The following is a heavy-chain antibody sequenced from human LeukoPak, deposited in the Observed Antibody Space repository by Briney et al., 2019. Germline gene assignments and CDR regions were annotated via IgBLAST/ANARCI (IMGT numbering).Heavy chain of an antibody. CDR1: GFTFSSYS. Sequence: GGSLRLSCAASGFTFSSYSMNWVRQAPGKGLEWVSSISSSSSYIYYADSVKGRFTISRDNAKNSLYLRMNSLRAEDTAVYYCARDRGYDLPLGFDYWGQGTLVTVSS. J-gene: IGHJ4*02. CDR3: ARDRGYDLPLGFDY. V-gene: IGHV3-21*01. D-gene: IGHD5-12*01. CDR2: ISSSSSYI.